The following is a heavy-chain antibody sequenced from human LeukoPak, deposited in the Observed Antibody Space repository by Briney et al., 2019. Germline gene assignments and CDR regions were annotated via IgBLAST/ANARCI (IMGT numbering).Heavy chain of an antibody. CDR3: ARFPIFNFDY. D-gene: IGHD3-9*01. J-gene: IGHJ4*02. CDR1: GYTFTSYD. Sequence: ASVKVSCKASGYTFTSYDINWVRQATGQGLEWMGWMNPNSGNTGYAQKFQGRATMTRNTSISTAYMELSSLRSEDTAVYYCARFPIFNFDYWGQGTLVTVSS. CDR2: MNPNSGNT. V-gene: IGHV1-8*01.